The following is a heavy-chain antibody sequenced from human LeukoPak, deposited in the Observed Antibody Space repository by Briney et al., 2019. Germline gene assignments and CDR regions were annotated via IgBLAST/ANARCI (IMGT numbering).Heavy chain of an antibody. Sequence: GGSLRLSCAVSGFTYSSYWMSWVRQAPGKGLEWVANIRKDGNEKYYVDSVKGRFTISRDNARNSLYLQMNSLRAEDTAVYYCARDGYSGSYYDYWGQGTLVTVSS. CDR2: IRKDGNEK. CDR3: ARDGYSGSYYDY. V-gene: IGHV3-7*04. CDR1: GFTYSSYW. J-gene: IGHJ4*02. D-gene: IGHD1-26*01.